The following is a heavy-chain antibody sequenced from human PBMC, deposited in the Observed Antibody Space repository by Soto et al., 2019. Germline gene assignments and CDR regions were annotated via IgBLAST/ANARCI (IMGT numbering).Heavy chain of an antibody. Sequence: GGSLRLSCAASGFAFSNHVMTWVRQAPGKGLEWVSGITGSSDSTTYADSVKGRFTISRDNSKNTLYLQINILRSEDTAIYFCAKCPLQSFYMDVWDKGATVTV. D-gene: IGHD6-19*01. J-gene: IGHJ6*03. CDR1: GFAFSNHV. CDR2: ITGSSDST. CDR3: AKCPLQSFYMDV. V-gene: IGHV3-23*01.